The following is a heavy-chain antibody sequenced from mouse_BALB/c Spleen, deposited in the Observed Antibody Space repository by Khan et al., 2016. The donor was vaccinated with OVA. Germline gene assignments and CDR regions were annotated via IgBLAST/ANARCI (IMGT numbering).Heavy chain of an antibody. D-gene: IGHD1-1*01. CDR2: ISYSGRT. V-gene: IGHV3-2*02. CDR1: GYSITSDYA. Sequence: EVQLQESGPGPVNPSQSLSLTCTVTGYSITSDYAWNWIRQFPGNKLEWMGYISYSGRTSYNPSLKSRISITRTTSKNQVFLQLNSSTTEDTATYFCARSVTITTVVATDFDYWGQGTTLTVSS. J-gene: IGHJ2*01. CDR3: ARSVTITTVVATDFDY.